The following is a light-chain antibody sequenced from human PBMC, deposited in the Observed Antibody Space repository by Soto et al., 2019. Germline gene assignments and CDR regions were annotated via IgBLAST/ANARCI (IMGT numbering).Light chain of an antibody. J-gene: IGKJ3*01. CDR3: QQYNNWPPIFT. CDR2: GAS. Sequence: EIVMTQSPATLSVSPGERATLSCRASQSVSSNLAWYKQKPGQAPRLLIYGASTRATGIPARFSGSGSGTEFTLTISSLQSEYFAVYYCQQYNNWPPIFTFGPGTKVDIK. CDR1: QSVSSN. V-gene: IGKV3-15*01.